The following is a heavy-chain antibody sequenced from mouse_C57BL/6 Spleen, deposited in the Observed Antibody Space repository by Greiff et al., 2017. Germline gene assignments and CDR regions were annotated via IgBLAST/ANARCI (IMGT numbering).Heavy chain of an antibody. CDR1: GYTFTSYW. Sequence: VQLKESGTVLARPGASVKMSCKTSGYTFTSYWMHWVKQRPGQGLEWIGAIDPGSSDTRYNQKFKGKYKMTAVTSASTAYMELSSLTNEDSAVDYCTREDCGAMDYWGQGTSVTVSS. CDR2: IDPGSSDT. V-gene: IGHV1-5*01. CDR3: TREDCGAMDY. J-gene: IGHJ4*01.